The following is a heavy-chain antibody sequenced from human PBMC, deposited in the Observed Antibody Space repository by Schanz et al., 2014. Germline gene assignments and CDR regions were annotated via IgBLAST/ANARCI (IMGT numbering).Heavy chain of an antibody. V-gene: IGHV3-21*04. CDR3: ARDEGRDGYNLAFDV. Sequence: EVQLVESGGALVQPGGSLRLSCAASGFSLSSYNMNWVRQAPGKGLEWVSSISSSSSYIYYADSVKGRFTISRDNAKSSLFLQMNSLRPEDTALYFCARDEGRDGYNLAFDVWGQGTLVTVSS. J-gene: IGHJ3*01. D-gene: IGHD5-12*01. CDR1: GFSLSSYN. CDR2: ISSSSSYI.